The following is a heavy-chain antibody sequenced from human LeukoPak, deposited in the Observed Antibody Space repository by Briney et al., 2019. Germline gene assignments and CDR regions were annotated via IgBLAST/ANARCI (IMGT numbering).Heavy chain of an antibody. J-gene: IGHJ6*03. CDR1: GGSISSSSYY. CDR3: ARHVYDFWSGALNGYYYMDV. V-gene: IGHV4-39*01. Sequence: KPSETLSLTCTVSGGSISSSSYYWGWIRQPPGKGLEWIGSIYYSGSTYYNPSLKSRVTIPVDTSKNQFSLKLSSVTAADTAVYYCARHVYDFWSGALNGYYYMDVWGKGTTVTVSS. CDR2: IYYSGST. D-gene: IGHD3-3*01.